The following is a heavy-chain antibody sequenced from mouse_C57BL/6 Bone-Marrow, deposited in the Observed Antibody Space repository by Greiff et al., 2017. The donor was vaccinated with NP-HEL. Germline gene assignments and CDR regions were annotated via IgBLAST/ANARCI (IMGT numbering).Heavy chain of an antibody. D-gene: IGHD1-1*01. J-gene: IGHJ2*01. CDR2: INYDGSST. Sequence: DVQLVESEGGLVQPGSSMKLSCTASGFTFSDYYMAWVRQVPEKGLEWVANINYDGSSTYYLDSLKSRFIISRDNAKNILYLQMSSLKSEDTATYYCARGLLRFDYWGQGTTLTVSS. CDR1: GFTFSDYY. CDR3: ARGLLRFDY. V-gene: IGHV5-16*01.